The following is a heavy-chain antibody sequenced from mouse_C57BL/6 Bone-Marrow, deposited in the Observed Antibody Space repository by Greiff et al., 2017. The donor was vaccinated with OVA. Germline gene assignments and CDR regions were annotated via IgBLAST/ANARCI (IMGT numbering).Heavy chain of an antibody. D-gene: IGHD2-3*01. CDR1: GYAFSSSW. CDR2: IYPGDGDT. J-gene: IGHJ2*01. CDR3: ARHEDGYYASYFDY. V-gene: IGHV1-82*01. Sequence: QVQLKQSGPELVKPGASVKISCKASGYAFSSSWMNWVKQRPGKGLEWIGRIYPGDGDTNYNGKFKGKATLTADKSSSTAYMQLSSLTSEDSAVSVCARHEDGYYASYFDYWGQGTTLTVSS.